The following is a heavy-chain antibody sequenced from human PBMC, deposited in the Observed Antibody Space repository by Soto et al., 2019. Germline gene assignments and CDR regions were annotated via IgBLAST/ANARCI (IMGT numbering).Heavy chain of an antibody. V-gene: IGHV4-34*01. CDR2: INHSGST. J-gene: IGHJ2*01. D-gene: IGHD6-19*01. CDR3: ARLASAWQYFYFDF. CDR1: AGSFSPYF. Sequence: QVQLQQWGAGLLKLSETLFLPCAVYAGSFSPYFWSWIRQPPGKGLEWIGEINHSGSTNSNPSLTRRATLSVDTSKNQVSLKLTSVTAADTAVYYCARLASAWQYFYFDFWGRGTPVTVAS.